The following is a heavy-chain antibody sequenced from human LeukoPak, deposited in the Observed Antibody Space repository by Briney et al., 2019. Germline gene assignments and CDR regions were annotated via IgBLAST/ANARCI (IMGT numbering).Heavy chain of an antibody. V-gene: IGHV3-23*01. D-gene: IGHD2-15*01. CDR1: GFTFSSYA. Sequence: PGGSLRLSCAASGFTFSSYAMSWVRQAPGKGLEWVSAISGSGGSTYYADSVKGRFTISRDNSKNTLYLQMNSLRAEDTAVYYYAKGTFVVVVAATGYYFDYWGQGTLVTVSS. J-gene: IGHJ4*02. CDR2: ISGSGGST. CDR3: AKGTFVVVVAATGYYFDY.